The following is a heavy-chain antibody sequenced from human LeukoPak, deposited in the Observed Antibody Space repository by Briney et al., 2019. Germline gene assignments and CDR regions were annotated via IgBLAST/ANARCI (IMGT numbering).Heavy chain of an antibody. CDR3: ARELKQQLESYYYYGMDV. J-gene: IGHJ6*02. CDR2: IYYSGST. CDR1: GGSVSSGSYY. D-gene: IGHD6-13*01. V-gene: IGHV4-61*01. Sequence: PSETLSLTCTVSGGSVSSGSYYWSWIRQPPGKGLEWIGYIYYSGSTNYNPSLKSRVTISVDTSKNQFSLKLSSVTAADTAVYYCARELKQQLESYYYYGMDVWGQGTTVTVSS.